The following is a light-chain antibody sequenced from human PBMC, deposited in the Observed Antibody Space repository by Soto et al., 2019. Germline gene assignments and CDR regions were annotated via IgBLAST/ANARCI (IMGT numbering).Light chain of an antibody. V-gene: IGKV2-30*01. J-gene: IGKJ1*01. CDR2: KVS. Sequence: DVVMTQSPLSLPVTLGQPASISCRSTQSLIFIDGDTYLNWFQQRPGQSPRRLIYKVSNRDSGVXDXXRGSGSATDFTLQISRVEAEDVGISYCMQAAHWPPTFGQGTKVEI. CDR3: MQAAHWPPT. CDR1: QSLIFIDGDTY.